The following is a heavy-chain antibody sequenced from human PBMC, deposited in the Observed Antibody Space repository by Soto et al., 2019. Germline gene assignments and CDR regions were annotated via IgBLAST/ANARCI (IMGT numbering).Heavy chain of an antibody. CDR2: ILVGGST. D-gene: IGHD2-8*02. V-gene: IGHV3-23*01. Sequence: EVQMLESGGGLVQPGGSLRLSCAASGFICTSYDMSWVRQAPGKGLEWVSTILVGGSTHYEDSVKGRFTISRDGSKNTVYLQMNRLTAGDTAVYYCAKATATGGGAFEICGQGTMVTVSS. J-gene: IGHJ3*02. CDR3: AKATATGGGAFEI. CDR1: GFICTSYD.